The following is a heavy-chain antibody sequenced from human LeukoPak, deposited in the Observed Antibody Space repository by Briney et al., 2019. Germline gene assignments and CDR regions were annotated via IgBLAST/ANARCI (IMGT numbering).Heavy chain of an antibody. Sequence: GVAVRLSCAASGFTFNSSWIHWVRQAPGKGLVWVSRINKDGSVIEYAESVKGRFIISRDNAKNSLYLQMNSLRVEDTAIYYCVKVRGRARVGYFDYWGQGALVTVSS. V-gene: IGHV3-74*03. CDR3: VKVRGRARVGYFDY. J-gene: IGHJ4*02. CDR2: INKDGSVI. D-gene: IGHD1-26*01. CDR1: GFTFNSSW.